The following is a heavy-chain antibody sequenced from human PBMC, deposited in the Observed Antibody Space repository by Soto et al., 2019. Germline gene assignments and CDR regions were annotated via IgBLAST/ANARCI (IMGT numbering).Heavy chain of an antibody. J-gene: IGHJ4*02. CDR2: ISYDGSNK. CDR3: AKDLHYDILTGGKDY. V-gene: IGHV3-30*18. Sequence: QVQLVESGGGVVQPGRSLRLSCAASGFTFSNYMHWVRQAPGKGLEWVAVISYDGSNKYYADSVKGRFTISRDNSKNTLYLQMNSLRADDTAVYYCAKDLHYDILTGGKDYWGQGTLVTVSS. D-gene: IGHD3-9*01. CDR1: GFTFSNY.